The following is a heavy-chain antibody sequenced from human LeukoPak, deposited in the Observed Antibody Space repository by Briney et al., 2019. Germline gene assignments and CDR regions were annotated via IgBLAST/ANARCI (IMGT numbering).Heavy chain of an antibody. CDR2: IIPIFGTA. J-gene: IGHJ4*02. V-gene: IGHV1-69*05. CDR1: GGTFSSYA. Sequence: GASVKVSCKASGGTFSSYAISWVRQAPGQGLEWMGGIIPIFGTANYAQKFQGRVTITTDESTSTAYMELSSLSSEDTAVYYCARAGRYPPWPFDYWGQGTLVTVSS. CDR3: ARAGRYPPWPFDY. D-gene: IGHD1-1*01.